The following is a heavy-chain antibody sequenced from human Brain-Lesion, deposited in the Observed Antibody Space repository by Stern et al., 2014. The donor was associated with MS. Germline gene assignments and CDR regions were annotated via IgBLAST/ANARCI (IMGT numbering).Heavy chain of an antibody. CDR3: ARAGMKLDY. CDR1: GDSISSGSYY. J-gene: IGHJ4*02. Sequence: VQLAQSGPGLVKPSQTLSLTCTVSGDSISSGSYYWSWIRQHPGKGLEWIGFIYHSGTTFYNPSLKSRVTISVDTSKNQFSLKLSSVTAADTAVYYCARAGMKLDYWGQGTLVTVSS. CDR2: IYHSGTT. V-gene: IGHV4-31*03. D-gene: IGHD6-13*01.